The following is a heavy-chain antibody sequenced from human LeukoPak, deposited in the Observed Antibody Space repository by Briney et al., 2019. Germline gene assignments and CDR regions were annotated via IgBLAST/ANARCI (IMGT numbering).Heavy chain of an antibody. CDR3: ARRGTPYYYYYMDV. CDR1: GGSINTYY. Sequence: SETLSLTCTVFGGSINTYYWSWIRQSPGKGLEFIGYIYSSGSTDYNPSLKSRVVISIDTSKSQFSLKMNSVTAADTAVYYCARRGTPYYYYYMDVWGKGSTVTVSS. V-gene: IGHV4-59*08. D-gene: IGHD3-16*01. J-gene: IGHJ6*03. CDR2: IYSSGST.